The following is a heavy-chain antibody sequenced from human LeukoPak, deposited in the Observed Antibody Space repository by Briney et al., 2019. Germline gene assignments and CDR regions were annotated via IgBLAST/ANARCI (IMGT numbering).Heavy chain of an antibody. Sequence: GGSLRLSCAASGFTFSKYWLHWLRQAPGKGLVWVSRINPDDKSASYADSVKGRFTITRDDARKTLYLQMNSLRAEDTAVYYCLAIVETTFDAFDIWGQGTMVTVS. CDR1: GFTFSKYW. CDR3: LAIVETTFDAFDI. D-gene: IGHD2/OR15-2a*01. J-gene: IGHJ3*02. V-gene: IGHV3-74*01. CDR2: INPDDKSA.